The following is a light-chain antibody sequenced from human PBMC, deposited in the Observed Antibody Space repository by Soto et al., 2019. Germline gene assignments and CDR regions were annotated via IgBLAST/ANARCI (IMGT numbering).Light chain of an antibody. CDR1: QSINSW. CDR2: DAS. CDR3: QQYNSYQVT. V-gene: IGKV1-5*01. Sequence: DIQMTQSPSSLSASVGDRVTITCRASQSINSWLAWYQQKPGKAPKLLIYDASTLESGVPSRFSGSGSGTEFTLTISSLQPDDFATYYCQQYNSYQVTFGQVGKVDI. J-gene: IGKJ1*01.